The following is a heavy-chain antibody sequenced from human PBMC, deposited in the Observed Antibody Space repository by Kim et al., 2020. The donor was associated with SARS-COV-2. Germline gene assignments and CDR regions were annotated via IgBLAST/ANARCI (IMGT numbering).Heavy chain of an antibody. V-gene: IGHV3-15*05. CDR2: IISKIDGETT. D-gene: IGHD6-19*01. Sequence: GGSLRLSCAVSGFTFTNVRMSWGRQTPGKGVQWVGRIISKIDGETTDYDASVKGRVSISRAEAKNTLYRQMTSLKIEDTAVYYCTTHGVVAGLFDYWGQGSLITVSS. J-gene: IGHJ4*02. CDR3: TTHGVVAGLFDY. CDR1: GFTFTNVR.